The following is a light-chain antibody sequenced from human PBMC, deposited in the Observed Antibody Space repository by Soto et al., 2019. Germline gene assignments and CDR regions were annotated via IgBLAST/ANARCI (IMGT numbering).Light chain of an antibody. V-gene: IGKV1-9*01. CDR2: AAS. CDR1: QGISSY. J-gene: IGKJ4*01. Sequence: IQLTQSPSSLSASAGDRVTITCRASQGISSYLAWYQQKPGKAPKLLISAASTLQSGVPSRFSGSGSGTDFTLTISSLQPEDFATYYCQQLNNNPHTFGGGTKVDIK. CDR3: QQLNNNPHT.